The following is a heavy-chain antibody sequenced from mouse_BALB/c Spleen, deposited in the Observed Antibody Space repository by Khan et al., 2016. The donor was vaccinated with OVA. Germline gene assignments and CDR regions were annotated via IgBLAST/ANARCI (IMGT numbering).Heavy chain of an antibody. V-gene: IGHV5-17*02. CDR3: ATSDFGGYYFDY. CDR2: ISGDSSTV. Sequence: EVQLVESGGGLVQPGGSRKLSCAASGFTFSTYGMHWVRQAPEKGLEWVAYISGDSSTVYYADTVKGRFTISRDNPKNTLFLQMTSLMSEDTARYYCATSDFGGYYFDYWGPGTTRTVSS. D-gene: IGHD2-4*01. J-gene: IGHJ2*01. CDR1: GFTFSTYG.